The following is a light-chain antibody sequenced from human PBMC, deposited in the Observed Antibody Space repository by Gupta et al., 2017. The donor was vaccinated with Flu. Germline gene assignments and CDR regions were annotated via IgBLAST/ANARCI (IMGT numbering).Light chain of an antibody. CDR3: SQDLPTPWT. CDR1: QSLLQSDGNNY. V-gene: IGKV2-28*01. Sequence: DIVMTQSPLSLPVTTGEPASISCRSSQSLLQSDGNNYVDSYLQRPGQSPQLLIYLGSTRASGVPDRFSGSGSGSDFTLRIIRGETEDIGVYYCSQDLPTPWTFGPGTKVESK. J-gene: IGKJ1*01. CDR2: LGS.